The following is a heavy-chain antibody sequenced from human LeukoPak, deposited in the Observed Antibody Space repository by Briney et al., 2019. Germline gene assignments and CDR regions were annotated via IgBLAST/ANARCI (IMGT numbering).Heavy chain of an antibody. Sequence: GGSLRLSCAASGFTISSNYMGWVRQAPGKGLEWVSSISSSSSYIYYADSVKGRFTISRDNAKNSLYLQMNSLRAEDTAVYYCARENSSMVRGVIFIPADYWGQGTLVTVSS. V-gene: IGHV3-21*01. CDR1: GFTISSNY. CDR2: ISSSSSYI. J-gene: IGHJ4*02. CDR3: ARENSSMVRGVIFIPADY. D-gene: IGHD3-10*01.